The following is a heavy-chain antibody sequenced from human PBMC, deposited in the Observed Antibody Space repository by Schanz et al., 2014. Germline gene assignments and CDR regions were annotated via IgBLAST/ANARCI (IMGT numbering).Heavy chain of an antibody. V-gene: IGHV3-30*02. CDR3: AKAADWPVTRFDP. J-gene: IGHJ5*02. D-gene: IGHD3-9*01. Sequence: VQLVESGGGLVQPGGSLRLSCTASGFTFSSYALHWVRQAPGKGLEWVAFVPFDGSQKFYADSVKGRFTISRDNSKNTVHLQMNSLRAEDTAVYYCAKAADWPVTRFDPWGQGTLVTVSS. CDR2: VPFDGSQK. CDR1: GFTFSSYA.